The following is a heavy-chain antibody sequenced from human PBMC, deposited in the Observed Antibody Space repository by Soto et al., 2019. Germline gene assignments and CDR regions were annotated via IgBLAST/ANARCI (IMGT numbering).Heavy chain of an antibody. J-gene: IGHJ4*02. CDR1: GFTFSSYG. V-gene: IGHV3-33*01. Sequence: GGSLRLSCAASGFTFSSYGMHWVRQAPGKGLEWVAVIWYDGSNKYYADSVKGRFTISRDNSKNTLYLQMNSLRAEDTAVYYCARMIYDSSGYYSSYYFDYWGQGTLVTVSS. D-gene: IGHD3-22*01. CDR2: IWYDGSNK. CDR3: ARMIYDSSGYYSSYYFDY.